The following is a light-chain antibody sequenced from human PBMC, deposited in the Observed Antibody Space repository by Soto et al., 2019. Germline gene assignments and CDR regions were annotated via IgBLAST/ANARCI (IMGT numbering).Light chain of an antibody. CDR3: QQGGNWPLT. Sequence: EIVLTQSPATLSLSPGEIATVSCRASQSVSSHLAWYQQKRGQAPRLLIYDASSRASGIPARFSGSGSGTDFTLPISSLEPEDFAVYYCQQGGNWPLTFGQGTRLEIK. CDR2: DAS. J-gene: IGKJ5*01. V-gene: IGKV3-11*01. CDR1: QSVSSH.